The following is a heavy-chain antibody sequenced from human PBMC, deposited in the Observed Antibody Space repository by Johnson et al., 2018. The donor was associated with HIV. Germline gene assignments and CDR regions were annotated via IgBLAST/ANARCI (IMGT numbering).Heavy chain of an antibody. V-gene: IGHV3-53*01. CDR2: SGGSAGT. Sequence: VQLVESGGGLIQPGGSLRLSCAASGFTVSSNHMRWVRQAPGKGLEWIAYISGGSAGTFYADSVKGRFTISRDNSKNTLYLQMNSLRAGDTALYYCARAVCRGGRCYSHDAFDIWGQGTMVTVSS. J-gene: IGHJ3*02. CDR3: ARAVCRGGRCYSHDAFDI. D-gene: IGHD2-15*01. CDR1: GFTVSSNH.